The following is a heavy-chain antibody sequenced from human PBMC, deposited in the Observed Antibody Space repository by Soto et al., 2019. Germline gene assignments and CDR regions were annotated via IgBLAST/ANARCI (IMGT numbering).Heavy chain of an antibody. CDR3: WRGWIDGSYDGNFDY. CDR1: GGTFSGYD. D-gene: IGHD3-22*01. CDR2: ICHSGST. Sequence: WETLCLPCAAYGGTFSGYDLSWIRQPPGKGLEWVGEICHSGSTKYYPSLESGVTIFLNTSKKKPFLQLSSMPAADTAVNYCWRGWIDGSYDGNFDYWGQGTLVTVSS. J-gene: IGHJ4*02. V-gene: IGHV4-34*01.